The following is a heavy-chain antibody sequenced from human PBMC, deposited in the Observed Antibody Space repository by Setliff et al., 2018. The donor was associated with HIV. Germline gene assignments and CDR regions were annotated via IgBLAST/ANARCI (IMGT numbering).Heavy chain of an antibody. CDR2: IIPIFGTA. J-gene: IGHJ3*01. CDR3: AKGYSLQTDDAFDF. D-gene: IGHD1-26*01. V-gene: IGHV1-69*13. CDR1: GGTFSSYA. Sequence: SVKVSCKASGGTFSSYAISWVRQAPGQGLEWMGGIIPIFGTANYAQKFQGRVTITADESTSTAYMELSSLTSEDTAMYYCAKGYSLQTDDAFDFWGKGTLVTVSS.